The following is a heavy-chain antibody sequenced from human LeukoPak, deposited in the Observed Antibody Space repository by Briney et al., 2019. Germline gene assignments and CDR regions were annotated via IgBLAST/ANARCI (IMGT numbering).Heavy chain of an antibody. Sequence: SETLSLTCTVSGYSISSGYYWGWIRQPPGKGLEWIGSIYHSGSTYYNPSLKSLVTISVDTSKNQFFLKLSLVTAEDTAVYYCARVRLAARPLGWCDPWGQGTLVTVSS. J-gene: IGHJ5*02. CDR2: IYHSGST. D-gene: IGHD6-6*01. CDR1: GYSISSGYY. CDR3: ARVRLAARPLGWCDP. V-gene: IGHV4-38-2*02.